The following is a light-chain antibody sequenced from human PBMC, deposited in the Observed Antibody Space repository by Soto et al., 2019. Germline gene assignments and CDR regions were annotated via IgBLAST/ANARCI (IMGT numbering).Light chain of an antibody. CDR1: QSISTY. Sequence: DIQMTQSPSSLSASVGNRVTITCRASQSISTYLNWYQKKPGKAPNLLIYDASRLQSGVPSRFSGSGGGTDFTLSISSVQPEDFATYFCQQSYSRPRTFGQGTKVDNK. CDR3: QQSYSRPRT. CDR2: DAS. J-gene: IGKJ1*01. V-gene: IGKV1-39*01.